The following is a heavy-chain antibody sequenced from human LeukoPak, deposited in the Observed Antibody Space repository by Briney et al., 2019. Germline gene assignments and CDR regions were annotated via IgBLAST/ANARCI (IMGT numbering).Heavy chain of an antibody. D-gene: IGHD6-19*01. CDR3: AKDRLGSSGWYNYDAFDI. CDR1: GFTVSSNY. Sequence: PGGSLRLSCAASGFTVSSNYMSWVRQAPGKGLEWVSAISGNGGSTYYADSVKGRFTISRDNSKNTLYLQMNSLRAEDTAVYYCAKDRLGSSGWYNYDAFDIWGQGTMVTVSS. CDR2: ISGNGGST. J-gene: IGHJ3*02. V-gene: IGHV3-23*01.